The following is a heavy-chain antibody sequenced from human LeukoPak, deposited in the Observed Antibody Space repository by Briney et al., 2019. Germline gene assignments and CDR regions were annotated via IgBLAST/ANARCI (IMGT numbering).Heavy chain of an antibody. CDR1: GFTFSSYW. CDR2: IKLDGSEK. Sequence: GGSLRLSCAASGFTFSSYWMSWVRQAPGKGLEWVANIKLDGSEKYYVDSVKGRFTISRDNSKNTLYLQMNSLSAEDTAVYYCARGNEYSSSWYYFDYWGQGTLVTVSS. D-gene: IGHD6-13*01. CDR3: ARGNEYSSSWYYFDY. J-gene: IGHJ4*02. V-gene: IGHV3-7*04.